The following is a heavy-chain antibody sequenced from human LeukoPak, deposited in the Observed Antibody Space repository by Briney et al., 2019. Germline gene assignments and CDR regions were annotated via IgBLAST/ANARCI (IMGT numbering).Heavy chain of an antibody. CDR2: IIPIFGTA. Sequence: VASVKVSCKASGGTFSSYATSWVRQAPGQGLEWMGGIIPIFGTANYAQKFQGRVTITADKSTSTAYMELSSLRSEDTAVYYCAANQGYSGYVDFDYWGQGTLVTVSS. V-gene: IGHV1-69*06. J-gene: IGHJ4*02. D-gene: IGHD5-12*01. CDR1: GGTFSSYA. CDR3: AANQGYSGYVDFDY.